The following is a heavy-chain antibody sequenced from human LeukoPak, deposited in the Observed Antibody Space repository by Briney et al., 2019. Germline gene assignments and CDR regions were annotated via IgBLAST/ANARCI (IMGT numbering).Heavy chain of an antibody. CDR1: GFTFSSYA. V-gene: IGHV3-15*01. J-gene: IGHJ3*02. CDR3: TTVSLYDSSGPDAFDI. CDR2: IKSKTDGGTT. D-gene: IGHD3-22*01. Sequence: GGSLRLSCAASGFTFSSYAMSWVRQAPGKGLEWVGRIKSKTDGGTTDYAAPVKGRFTISRDDSKDTLYLQMNSLKTEDTAVYYCTTVSLYDSSGPDAFDIWGQGTMVTVSS.